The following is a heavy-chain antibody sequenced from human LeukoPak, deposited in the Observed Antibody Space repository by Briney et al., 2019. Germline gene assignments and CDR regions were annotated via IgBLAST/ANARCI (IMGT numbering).Heavy chain of an antibody. CDR2: IHHSGST. D-gene: IGHD6-13*01. CDR1: GGSISSSNW. Sequence: PSETLSLTCAVSGGSISSSNWWSWVRQPPGKGLEWIGEIHHSGSTNYNPSLKSRLTISEDKSKNQFSLKLNSVTAADTAVYYCAREDYSSSCYDYWGQGTLVTVSS. CDR3: AREDYSSSCYDY. V-gene: IGHV4-4*02. J-gene: IGHJ4*02.